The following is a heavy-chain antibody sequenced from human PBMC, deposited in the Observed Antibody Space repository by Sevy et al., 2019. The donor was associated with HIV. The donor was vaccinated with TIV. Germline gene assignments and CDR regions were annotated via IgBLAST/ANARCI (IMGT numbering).Heavy chain of an antibody. CDR2: LSSDGNNK. J-gene: IGHJ4*02. CDR1: GFTFSSYG. Sequence: GGSLRLSCAASGFTFSSYGMHWVRQAPGKGLEWVAVLSSDGNNKYNADSVKGRLTISSDNSKNTLYLQMNGLRADDTAMYYCAKEAGYTVDWYPGYWGQGTLVTVSS. D-gene: IGHD3-9*01. CDR3: AKEAGYTVDWYPGY. V-gene: IGHV3-30*18.